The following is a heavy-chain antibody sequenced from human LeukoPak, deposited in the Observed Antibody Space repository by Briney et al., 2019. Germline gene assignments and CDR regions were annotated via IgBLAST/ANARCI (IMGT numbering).Heavy chain of an antibody. CDR1: EYSFTSYW. J-gene: IGHJ5*02. Sequence: GESLKISCKGSEYSFTSYWIGWVRQMPGKGLEWMGIIYPGDSDTRYSPSFQGQVTISADKSISTAYLQWSSLKASDTAMYYCARFSASYSGSYYHWGQGTLVTVSS. CDR3: ARFSASYSGSYYH. V-gene: IGHV5-51*01. CDR2: IYPGDSDT. D-gene: IGHD1-26*01.